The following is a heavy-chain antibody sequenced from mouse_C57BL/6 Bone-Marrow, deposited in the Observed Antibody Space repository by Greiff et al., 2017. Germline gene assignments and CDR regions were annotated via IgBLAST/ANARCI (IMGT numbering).Heavy chain of an antibody. V-gene: IGHV1-81*01. CDR1: GYTFTSYG. CDR3: ARRPYYGRSYDYAMDY. CDR2: IYPRSGNT. J-gene: IGHJ4*01. Sequence: QVQLQQSGAELARPGASVKLSCKASGYTFTSYGISWVKQRTGQGLEWIGEIYPRSGNTYYTEKFKGKATLTADKSSSTAYMELRSQTSEDSAVYFCARRPYYGRSYDYAMDYWGQGTSVTVSS. D-gene: IGHD1-1*01.